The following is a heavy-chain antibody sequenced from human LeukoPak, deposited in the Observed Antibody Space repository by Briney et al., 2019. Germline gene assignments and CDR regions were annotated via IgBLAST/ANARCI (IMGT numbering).Heavy chain of an antibody. V-gene: IGHV4-59*01. J-gene: IGHJ2*01. Sequence: SETLSLTCTVSGGSISSYFWSWIRQPPGKGLEWIGYIYNSGHTNYNPSLKSRVTISEDTSKNQLSLKLSSVTAADTAVYYCARDLLDTSMVHYWYFDLWGRGTLVTVSS. CDR1: GGSISSYF. CDR3: ARDLLDTSMVHYWYFDL. D-gene: IGHD5-18*01. CDR2: IYNSGHT.